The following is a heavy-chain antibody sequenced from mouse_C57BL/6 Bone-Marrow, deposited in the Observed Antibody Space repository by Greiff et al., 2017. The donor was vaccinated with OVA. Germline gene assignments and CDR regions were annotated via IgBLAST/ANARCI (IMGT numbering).Heavy chain of an antibody. CDR1: GYTFTSYW. Sequence: QVQLQQPGAELVKPGASVKMSCKASGYTFTSYWITWVKQRPGQGLEWIGDIYPGSGSTNYNEKFKSKAKLTVDTSSSTAYMQLSSLTSEDSAVYYCARSGGYYDAMDYWGQGTSVTVSS. CDR3: ARSGGYYDAMDY. V-gene: IGHV1-55*01. CDR2: IYPGSGST. J-gene: IGHJ4*01. D-gene: IGHD2-2*01.